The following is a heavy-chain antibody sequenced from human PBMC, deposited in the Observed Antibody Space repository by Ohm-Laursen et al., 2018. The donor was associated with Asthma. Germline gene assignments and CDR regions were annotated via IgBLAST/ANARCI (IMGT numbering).Heavy chain of an antibody. J-gene: IGHJ4*02. D-gene: IGHD6-19*01. CDR2: IKQDGSEK. CDR1: GFTFRSYA. V-gene: IGHV3-7*03. CDR3: ARGSRGWQGTDY. Sequence: GSLRLSCAASGFTFRSYAMHWVRQAPGKGLEWVANIKQDGSEKYYVDSVKGRFTISRDNAKNSLYLQMNSLRAEDTAVYYCARGSRGWQGTDYWGQGTLVTVSS.